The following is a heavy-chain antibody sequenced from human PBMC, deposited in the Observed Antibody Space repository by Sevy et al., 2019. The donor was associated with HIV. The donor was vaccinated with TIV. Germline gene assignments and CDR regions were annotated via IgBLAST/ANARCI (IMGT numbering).Heavy chain of an antibody. D-gene: IGHD2-8*01. V-gene: IGHV3-7*03. CDR1: GFTFSVYW. Sequence: GGSLRLSCAASGFTFSVYWMNWVRQAPGKGLEWVANIKGDGSDKHYVDSVEGRFTISRDNGKNLLYLQMNSLRAEDTATYFCAREGCTQPHDYWGQGTLVTVSS. CDR2: IKGDGSDK. CDR3: AREGCTQPHDY. J-gene: IGHJ4*02.